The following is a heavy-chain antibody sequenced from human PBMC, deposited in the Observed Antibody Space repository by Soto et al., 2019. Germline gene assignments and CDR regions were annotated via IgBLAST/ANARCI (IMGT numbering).Heavy chain of an antibody. D-gene: IGHD3-22*01. J-gene: IGHJ3*02. Sequence: ASVKVSCKASGYTFTSYAMHWVRQAPGQRLEWMGWINAGNGNTKYSQKFQGRVTITRDTSASTAYMELSSLRSEDTAVYYCDWSSMIAVDDDYFDIWGHGTMVTVS. CDR2: INAGNGNT. CDR1: GYTFTSYA. V-gene: IGHV1-3*01. CDR3: DWSSMIAVDDDYFDI.